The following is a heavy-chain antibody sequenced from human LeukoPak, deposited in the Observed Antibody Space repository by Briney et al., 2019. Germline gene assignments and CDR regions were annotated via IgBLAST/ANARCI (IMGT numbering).Heavy chain of an antibody. CDR3: ASPVRGVIIN. D-gene: IGHD3-10*01. J-gene: IGHJ4*02. Sequence: SETLSLTCAVYGGSLSGYYWSWIRQPPGKGLEWIGEINHSGSTNYNPSLKSRVTISVDTSKNQFSLKLSSVTAADTAVYYCASPVRGVIINWGQGTLVTVSS. CDR1: GGSLSGYY. V-gene: IGHV4-34*01. CDR2: INHSGST.